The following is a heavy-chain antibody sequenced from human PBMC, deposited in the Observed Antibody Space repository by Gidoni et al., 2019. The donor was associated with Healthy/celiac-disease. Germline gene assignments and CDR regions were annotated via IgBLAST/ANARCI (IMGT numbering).Heavy chain of an antibody. V-gene: IGHV3-48*03. CDR2: ISSSGSTF. CDR3: ARVYYDSIGVDAFDI. D-gene: IGHD3-22*01. CDR1: GFTFSSYE. J-gene: IGHJ3*02. Sequence: EVQLVESGGGWVQPGGSLRLSCAASGFTFSSYEMNWVRQAPGKGLEWVSYISSSGSTFYYADSVKGRFTISRDNAKNSLYLQMNSLRAEDTAVYYCARVYYDSIGVDAFDIWGQGTMVTVSS.